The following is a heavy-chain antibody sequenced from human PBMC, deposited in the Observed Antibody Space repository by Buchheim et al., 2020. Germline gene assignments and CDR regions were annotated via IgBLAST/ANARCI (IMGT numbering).Heavy chain of an antibody. V-gene: IGHV3-21*01. CDR3: ARDTIRGYSYGYFDY. D-gene: IGHD5-18*01. CDR1: GFTFSSYS. CDR2: ISSSSYI. J-gene: IGHJ4*02. Sequence: EVQLVESGGGLVKPGGSLRLSCAASGFTFSSYSMNWVRQAPGKGLEWVSSISSSSYIYYADSVKGRFTISRDNAKNSLYLQMNSLRAEDTAVYYCARDTIRGYSYGYFDYWGQATL.